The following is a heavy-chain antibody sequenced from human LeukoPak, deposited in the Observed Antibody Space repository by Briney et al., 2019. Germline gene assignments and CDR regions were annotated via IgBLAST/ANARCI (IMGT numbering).Heavy chain of an antibody. Sequence: SETLSLTCTVSGGSISSYYWSWIRQPPGKGLEWIGYIYYSGSTNYNPSLKSRVTISVDTSKNQFSLKLSSVTAADTAVYYCARGFISGYSRDAFDIWGQGTMVTVSS. D-gene: IGHD3-22*01. CDR2: IYYSGST. V-gene: IGHV4-59*12. CDR1: GGSISSYY. J-gene: IGHJ3*02. CDR3: ARGFISGYSRDAFDI.